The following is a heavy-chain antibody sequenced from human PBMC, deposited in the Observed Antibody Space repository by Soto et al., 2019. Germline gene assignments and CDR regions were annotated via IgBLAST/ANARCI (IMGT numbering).Heavy chain of an antibody. CDR2: ITRTDST. J-gene: IGHJ6*02. CDR1: GFTFSNYA. V-gene: IGHV3-23*01. CDR3: AKGEIYGDSGYGMDV. Sequence: GGSLRLSCTASGFTFSNYAMSWVRQAPGKGLEWVSAITRTDSTYYADSVKGRFTISRDNSRNTLYLQMNSLGAEDAALYYCAKGEIYGDSGYGMDVWGQGTTVTVSS. D-gene: IGHD4-17*01.